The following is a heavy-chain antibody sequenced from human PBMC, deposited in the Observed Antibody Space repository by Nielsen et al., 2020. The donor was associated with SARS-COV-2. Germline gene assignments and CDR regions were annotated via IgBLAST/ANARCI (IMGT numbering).Heavy chain of an antibody. CDR2: MNPNSGNT. J-gene: IGHJ4*02. CDR1: GYTFTSYD. D-gene: IGHD3-16*01. Sequence: ASVKVSCKASGYTFTSYDINWVRQATGQGLEWMGWMNPNSGNTGYAQKFQGRVTMTEDTSTDTAYMELSSLRSDDTAVYYCARDVNMITFGGVMYYFDYWGQGTLVTVSS. V-gene: IGHV1-8*01. CDR3: ARDVNMITFGGVMYYFDY.